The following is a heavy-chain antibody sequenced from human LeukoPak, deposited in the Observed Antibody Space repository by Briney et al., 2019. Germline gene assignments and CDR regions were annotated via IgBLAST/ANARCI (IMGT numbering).Heavy chain of an antibody. CDR3: TRGNVLTGKYMVH. J-gene: IGHJ1*01. D-gene: IGHD3-9*01. CDR2: IYGGGNT. Sequence: GGSLRLSCAASGFTVSNNYMNWVRQAPGKGLEWVSVIYGGGNTFYADSVKGRFTIFRDNAKNTLFLQMNSLRAEDTAVYYCTRGNVLTGKYMVHWGQGTLVTVSS. CDR1: GFTVSNNY. V-gene: IGHV3-53*01.